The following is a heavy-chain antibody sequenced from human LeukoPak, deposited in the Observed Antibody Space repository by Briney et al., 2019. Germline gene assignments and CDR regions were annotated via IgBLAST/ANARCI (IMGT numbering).Heavy chain of an antibody. J-gene: IGHJ4*02. D-gene: IGHD4-17*01. CDR3: AKDVRGATVTTKGDY. V-gene: IGHV3-23*01. CDR1: GFTFSSYA. CDR2: ISASGGNT. Sequence: GGSLRLSCAASGFTFSSYAMSWVRQAPGEGREWVSAISASGGNTYYADSVKGRFTIPRDSSKNTLYLQMNSLRAEDTAIYYCAKDVRGATVTTKGDYWGQGTLVTVSS.